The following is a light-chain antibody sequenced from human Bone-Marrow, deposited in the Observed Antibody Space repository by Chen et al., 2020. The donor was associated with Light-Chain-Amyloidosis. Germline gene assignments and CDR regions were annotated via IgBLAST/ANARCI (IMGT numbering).Light chain of an antibody. Sequence: SYERTQPPSVSVSPGQTARITCSGDDLPTKYAYWYQQKPGQAPVLVIHRDTERPSGISERFSGSSSGTTATLTISGVQAEAEADYHCQSADSSGTYEVIFGGGTKLTVL. V-gene: IGLV3-25*03. CDR2: RDT. J-gene: IGLJ2*01. CDR1: DLPTKY. CDR3: QSADSSGTYEVI.